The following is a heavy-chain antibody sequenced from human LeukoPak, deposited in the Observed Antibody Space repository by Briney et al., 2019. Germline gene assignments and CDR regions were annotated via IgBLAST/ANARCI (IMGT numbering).Heavy chain of an antibody. Sequence: GASVKVSCKASGYTFTDYYMHWVRQAPGQGLEWMGWINPSSGGTNYAQKFQDRVSMTRDTSITTAYMELSRLKSDDTAVYYCARDKSGPWGYWGQGTLVTVSS. D-gene: IGHD5-12*01. CDR3: ARDKSGPWGY. CDR1: GYTFTDYY. J-gene: IGHJ4*02. CDR2: INPSSGGT. V-gene: IGHV1-2*02.